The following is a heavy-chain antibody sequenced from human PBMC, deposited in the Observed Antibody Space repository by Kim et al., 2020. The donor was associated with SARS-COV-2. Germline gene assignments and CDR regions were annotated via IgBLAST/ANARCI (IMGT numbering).Heavy chain of an antibody. Sequence: GGSLRLSCAVSGFPFSNYGMSWVRQAPGKGLEWVSAISGSSGSTYYVDSVKGRFTISRDNSKNTLYLQMNSLRAEDTAVYYCAKGGGGYLDNWGQGTLVTISS. J-gene: IGHJ4*02. CDR2: ISGSSGST. CDR3: AKGGGGYLDN. V-gene: IGHV3-23*01. D-gene: IGHD3-22*01. CDR1: GFPFSNYG.